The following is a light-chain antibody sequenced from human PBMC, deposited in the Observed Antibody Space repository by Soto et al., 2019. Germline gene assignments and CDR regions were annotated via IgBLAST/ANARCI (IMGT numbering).Light chain of an antibody. J-gene: IGKJ1*01. CDR3: QHYSSYSEA. Sequence: DTQMTQSPSTLHTSVGDRVTITCRARQSISSWLAWYQQKPGKAPKLLIYDASSLESGVPSRFSGSGSGTEFTLTISSLEPDDFAAYYCQHYSSYSEAFGQGTKVDIK. CDR1: QSISSW. CDR2: DAS. V-gene: IGKV1-5*01.